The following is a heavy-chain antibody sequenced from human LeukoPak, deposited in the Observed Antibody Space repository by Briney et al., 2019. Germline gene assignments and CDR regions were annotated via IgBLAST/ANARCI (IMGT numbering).Heavy chain of an antibody. Sequence: GGSLRLSCAASGFTFSSYAMSWVRQAPGKGLEWVSAISGSGGSTYYADSVKGGFTISRDNSKNTLYLQMNILVTAATAVYYFSKDPPPIVPAAFDYWGQGTLVTVSS. J-gene: IGHJ4*02. V-gene: IGHV3-23*01. CDR3: SKDPPPIVPAAFDY. D-gene: IGHD2-2*01. CDR1: GFTFSSYA. CDR2: ISGSGGST.